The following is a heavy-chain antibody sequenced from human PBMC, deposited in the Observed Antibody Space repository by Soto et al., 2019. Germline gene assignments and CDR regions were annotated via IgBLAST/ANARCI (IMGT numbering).Heavy chain of an antibody. J-gene: IGHJ5*02. CDR3: ARGGSNWFDP. V-gene: IGHV4-59*01. D-gene: IGHD3-10*01. CDR1: SGSITSSY. CDR2: IYYSGSS. Sequence: SETLSLTCTVSSGSITSSYWSWIRQPPGKGLQWIGYIYYSGSSNYNPSLKSRVTISLDTSKNQFSLKLSSVTAADTAVYYCARGGSNWFDPWGQGTLVTVPS.